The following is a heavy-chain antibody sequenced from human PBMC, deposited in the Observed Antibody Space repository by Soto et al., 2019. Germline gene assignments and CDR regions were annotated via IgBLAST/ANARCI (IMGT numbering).Heavy chain of an antibody. D-gene: IGHD6-13*01. Sequence: GGSLRLSCAASGFTFSSYSMNWVRQAPGKGLEWVSSISSSSSYIYYADSVKGRFTISRDNAKNSPYLQMNSLRAEDTAVYYCARGEVSSWYHAFDIWGQGTMVTVSS. J-gene: IGHJ3*02. CDR1: GFTFSSYS. CDR2: ISSSSSYI. CDR3: ARGEVSSWYHAFDI. V-gene: IGHV3-21*01.